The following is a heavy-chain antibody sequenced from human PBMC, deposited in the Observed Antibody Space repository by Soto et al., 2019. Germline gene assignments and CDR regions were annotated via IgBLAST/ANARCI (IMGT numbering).Heavy chain of an antibody. CDR1: GYTFTSYA. D-gene: IGHD6-19*01. Sequence: GASVKVSCKASGYTFTSYARHWVRQAPGQRLEWMGWINAGNGNTKYSQKLQGRVTITRDTSASTAYMELSSLRSEDTAVYYCARGYSSGWSFYYYYGMDVWGQGTTVTVSS. V-gene: IGHV1-3*01. CDR2: INAGNGNT. J-gene: IGHJ6*02. CDR3: ARGYSSGWSFYYYYGMDV.